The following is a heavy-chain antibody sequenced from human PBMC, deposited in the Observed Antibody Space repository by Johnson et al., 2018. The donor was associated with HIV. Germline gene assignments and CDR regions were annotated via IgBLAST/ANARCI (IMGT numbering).Heavy chain of an antibody. CDR1: GFTFSSYW. D-gene: IGHD1-26*01. J-gene: IGHJ3*02. V-gene: IGHV3-7*05. CDR2: IKQDGSEK. Sequence: EVQLVESGGGLVQPGGSLRLSCAASGFTFSSYWMSWVRQAPGKGLEWVANIKQDGSEKYYVDSVKGRFTISRDNAKNSLYLQMNSLRAEDTDVYYCARVGATAAFDIWGQGTMVTVSS. CDR3: ARVGATAAFDI.